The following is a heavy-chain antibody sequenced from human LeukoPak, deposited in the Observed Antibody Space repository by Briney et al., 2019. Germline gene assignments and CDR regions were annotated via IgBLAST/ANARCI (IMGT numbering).Heavy chain of an antibody. CDR3: ARDGGSSVEDFGY. CDR2: IYYSGST. D-gene: IGHD6-6*01. CDR1: GGSISSGDYY. V-gene: IGHV4-30-4*08. J-gene: IGHJ4*02. Sequence: SQTLSLTCTVSGGSISSGDYYWSWIRQPPGKGLEWIGYIYYSGSTYYNPSLKSRVTISVDTSKNQFSLKLSSVTAADTAVYYCARDGGSSVEDFGYWGQGTLVTVSS.